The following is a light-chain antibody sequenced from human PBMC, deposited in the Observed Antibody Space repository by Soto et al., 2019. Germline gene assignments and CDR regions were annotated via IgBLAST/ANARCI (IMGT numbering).Light chain of an antibody. J-gene: IGKJ5*01. V-gene: IGKV4-1*01. CDR3: QPPSNWTIT. Sequence: DSVMTQSPDSLGVSLGERATINCKSSHSVLYSSNNKNYLAWYQQKPGQHPKMLIYWASTRESGVPDRFSGSGSGTDFNLTISSLQTEELAVYYCQPPSNWTITDGQGTRLEIK. CDR1: HSVLYSSNNKNY. CDR2: WAS.